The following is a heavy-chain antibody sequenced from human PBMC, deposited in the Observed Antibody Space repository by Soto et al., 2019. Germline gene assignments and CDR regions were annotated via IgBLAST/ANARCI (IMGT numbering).Heavy chain of an antibody. CDR2: IWYHGRDI. Sequence: GGSLRLSCAASGFVFSDYVIHWVRQAPGRGLDWVAGIWYHGRDIFYTDSVKGRFTISRDNSKNMLYLQMNSLRAEDTAVYYCARDQGGQSGNFIFDNWGQGTLVTVSS. CDR3: ARDQGGQSGNFIFDN. V-gene: IGHV3-33*01. J-gene: IGHJ4*02. CDR1: GFVFSDYV. D-gene: IGHD1-26*01.